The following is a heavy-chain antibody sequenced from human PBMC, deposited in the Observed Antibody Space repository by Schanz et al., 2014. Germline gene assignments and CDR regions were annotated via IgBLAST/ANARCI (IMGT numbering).Heavy chain of an antibody. V-gene: IGHV3-74*01. D-gene: IGHD3-3*01. J-gene: IGHJ4*01. CDR3: ARDLLVSHYDFWSGNDY. Sequence: VPLVESGGGLVQPGGSLRLSCAASGFTFSIYGMIWVRQAPGKGLVWVSHINSDGTTTTYADSVKGRFTISRDNAENTLYLQMNSLRADDTAVYYCARDLLVSHYDFWSGNDYWGQGTLVTVSS. CDR1: GFTFSIYG. CDR2: INSDGTTT.